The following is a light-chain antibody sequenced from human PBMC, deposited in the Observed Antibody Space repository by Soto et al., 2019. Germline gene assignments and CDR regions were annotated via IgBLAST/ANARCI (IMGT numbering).Light chain of an antibody. CDR2: DAS. V-gene: IGKV3-11*01. Sequence: EIVLTQSPATLSLSPGERATLSCRASQSASSYLAWYQQKPGQAPRLLIYDASNRATGIPARFSGSGSGTDFTPTISSLEPEDFAVYYCQQRSNWFTFGQGTRLEIK. J-gene: IGKJ5*01. CDR3: QQRSNWFT. CDR1: QSASSY.